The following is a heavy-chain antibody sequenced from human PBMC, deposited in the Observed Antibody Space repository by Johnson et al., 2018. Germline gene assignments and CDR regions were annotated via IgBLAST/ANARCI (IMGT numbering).Heavy chain of an antibody. J-gene: IGHJ1*01. CDR3: GRHYCDSCGTYFQY. CDR1: GGSISSSY. CDR2: VSHSGST. V-gene: IGHV4-59*01. D-gene: IGHD3-22*01. Sequence: QVQLLESGPGLVKPSETLSLTCTVSGGSISSSYWSWIRQPPGKGLEWIGYVSHSGSTHYNPSLESRVTISVDTSKNQFSLRLGSVTAADTAVYYCGRHYCDSCGTYFQYWGQGTLVTVSS.